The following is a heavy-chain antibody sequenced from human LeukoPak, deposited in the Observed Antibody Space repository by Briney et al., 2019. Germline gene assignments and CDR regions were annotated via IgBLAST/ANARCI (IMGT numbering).Heavy chain of an antibody. CDR3: AREMATIESYMDV. CDR1: GFTFSSYS. CDR2: ISSSSSTI. J-gene: IGHJ6*03. Sequence: PGGSLRLSCAASGFTFSSYSMNWVRQAPGKGLEWVSYISSSSSTIYYADSVKGRFTISRDNAKNSLYLQMNSLRAEDTAVYYCAREMATIESYMDVWGKGTTVTISS. D-gene: IGHD5-24*01. V-gene: IGHV3-48*01.